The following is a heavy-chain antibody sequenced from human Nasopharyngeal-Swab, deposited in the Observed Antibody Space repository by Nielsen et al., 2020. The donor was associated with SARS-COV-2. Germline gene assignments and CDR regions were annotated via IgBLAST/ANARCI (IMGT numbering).Heavy chain of an antibody. D-gene: IGHD1-7*01. CDR1: GVTFSAAW. CDR3: VKDLRGNYAFDI. CDR2: IKSETSGGTI. V-gene: IGHV3-15*07. Sequence: GESLKISCAASGVTFSAAWMNWVRQAPGKGLEWVGRIKSETSGGTIDYAAPVRGRFTISRDNSKNTLYLQMSSLRAEDTAVYWCVKDLRGNYAFDIWGQGTMVTVSS. J-gene: IGHJ3*02.